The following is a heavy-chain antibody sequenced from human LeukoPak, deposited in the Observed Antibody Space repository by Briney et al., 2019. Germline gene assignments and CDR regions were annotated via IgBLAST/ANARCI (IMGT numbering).Heavy chain of an antibody. CDR3: ARVKDPGGYYYYYYMDV. CDR2: IYYSGST. V-gene: IGHV4-39*07. CDR1: GGSISSSSYY. D-gene: IGHD3-16*01. J-gene: IGHJ6*03. Sequence: SETLSLNCTVSGGSISSSSYYWGWIRQPPGKGLEWIGSIYYSGSTYYNPSLKSRVTISVDTSKNQFSLKLSSVTAADTAVYYCARVKDPGGYYYYYYMDVWGKGTTVTVSS.